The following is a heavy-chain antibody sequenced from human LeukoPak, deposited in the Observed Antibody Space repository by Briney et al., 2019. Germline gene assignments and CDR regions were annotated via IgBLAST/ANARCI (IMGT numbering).Heavy chain of an antibody. CDR2: IDPNTGGT. D-gene: IGHD1-26*01. CDR1: GYTFTNYY. CDR3: ASLYDIVGTTVDY. J-gene: IGHJ4*02. V-gene: IGHV1-2*06. Sequence: ASVKVSCKTSGYTFTNYYIHWVRQAPGQGLEWMGRIDPNTGGTKSAKNFQGRVTMTRNTSISTAYMALSGLRSDDTAVYYCASLYDIVGTTVDYWGQGTLVTVSS.